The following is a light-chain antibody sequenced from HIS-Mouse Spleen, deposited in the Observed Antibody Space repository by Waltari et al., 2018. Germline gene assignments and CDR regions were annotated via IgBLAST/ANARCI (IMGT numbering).Light chain of an antibody. Sequence: SYELTQPPSVSVSPGQTARITCSGDALPKKYAYGYQQKSGQATVLVIYEDSKRPPGIPERFSGSSSGTMATLTISGAQVEDEADYYCYSTDSSGNHWVFGGGTKLTVL. J-gene: IGLJ3*02. CDR3: YSTDSSGNHWV. CDR1: ALPKKY. CDR2: EDS. V-gene: IGLV3-10*01.